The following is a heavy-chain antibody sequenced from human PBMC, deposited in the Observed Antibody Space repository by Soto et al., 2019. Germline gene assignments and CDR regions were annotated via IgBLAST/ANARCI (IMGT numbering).Heavy chain of an antibody. D-gene: IGHD3-16*01. CDR3: ARHGGTPDLYFDY. J-gene: IGHJ4*02. Sequence: GESLKISCKGSGYSFTSYWISWVRQMPGKGLEWMGRIDPSDSYTNYSPSFQGHVTISRDNAKNSLYLQISSLRAEDTALYYCARHGGTPDLYFDYWGQGTPVTVSS. CDR2: IDPSDSYT. CDR1: GYSFTSYW. V-gene: IGHV5-10-1*01.